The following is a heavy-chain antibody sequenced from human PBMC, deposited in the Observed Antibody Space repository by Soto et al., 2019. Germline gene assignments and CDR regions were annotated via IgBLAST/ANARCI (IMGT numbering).Heavy chain of an antibody. J-gene: IGHJ4*02. CDR2: IKQDGSEK. CDR1: GFTFSSYW. D-gene: IGHD3-22*01. CDR3: ARGPNALDYYDSSGPYFDY. V-gene: IGHV3-7*01. Sequence: GGSLRLSCAASGFTFSSYWMSWVRQAPGKGLEWVANIKQDGSEKYYVDSVKGRFTISRDNAKNSLYLQMNSLRAEDTAVYYCARGPNALDYYDSSGPYFDYWGQGTLVTVSS.